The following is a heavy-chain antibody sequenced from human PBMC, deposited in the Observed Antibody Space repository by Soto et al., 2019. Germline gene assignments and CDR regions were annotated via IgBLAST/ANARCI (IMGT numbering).Heavy chain of an antibody. J-gene: IGHJ4*02. Sequence: QVQLQESGPGLVKPSQTLSLTCTVSGGSISSGDYYWSWIRQPPGKGLEWIGNIYYSGSTYYNPSRKSRVTLSIDTSNNQFSLKLSSVTAADTAVYYCASRKSSPYFDYWGQGTLVTVSS. D-gene: IGHD3-10*01. V-gene: IGHV4-30-4*01. CDR3: ASRKSSPYFDY. CDR2: IYYSGST. CDR1: GGSISSGDYY.